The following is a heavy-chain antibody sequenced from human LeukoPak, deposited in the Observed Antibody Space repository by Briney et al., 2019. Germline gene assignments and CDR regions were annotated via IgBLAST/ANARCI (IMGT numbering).Heavy chain of an antibody. V-gene: IGHV3-21*01. Sequence: GGSLRLSCAASGFTFSSYSMNWVRQAPGKGLEWVSSISSSSTYIYYADSLKGRFTISRVNANNSLYLQMNSLRAEDTAVYYCARASDGFTFDYWGQGTLVTVSS. D-gene: IGHD3-10*01. J-gene: IGHJ4*02. CDR3: ARASDGFTFDY. CDR2: ISSSSTYI. CDR1: GFTFSSYS.